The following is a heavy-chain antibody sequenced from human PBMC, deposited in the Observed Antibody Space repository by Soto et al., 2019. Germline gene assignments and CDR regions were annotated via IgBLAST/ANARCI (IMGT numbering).Heavy chain of an antibody. CDR1: GFTFSGSA. J-gene: IGHJ4*02. CDR2: IRSKANSYAT. D-gene: IGHD4-17*01. Sequence: EVQLVESGGGLVQPGGSLKLSCAASGFTFSGSAMHWVRQASGKGLEWVGRIRSKANSYATAYAASVKGRFTIYRDDSKNPAYLQMTSLKTEDTAVYYCTMTTVTTWGYWGQGTLVTVSS. CDR3: TMTTVTTWGY. V-gene: IGHV3-73*01.